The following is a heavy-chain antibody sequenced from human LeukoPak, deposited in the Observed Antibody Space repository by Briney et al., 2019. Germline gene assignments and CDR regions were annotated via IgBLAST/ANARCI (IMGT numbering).Heavy chain of an antibody. V-gene: IGHV1-24*01. Sequence: ASVKVSCKVSGYTLTELSMHWVRQAPGKGLEWMGGFDPGDGETIYAQKFQGRVTMTEDTSTDTAYMELSSLRSEDTAVYYCATGTGTTTQGGYYYYMDVWGKGTTVTVSS. D-gene: IGHD1-7*01. J-gene: IGHJ6*03. CDR3: ATGTGTTTQGGYYYYMDV. CDR2: FDPGDGET. CDR1: GYTLTELS.